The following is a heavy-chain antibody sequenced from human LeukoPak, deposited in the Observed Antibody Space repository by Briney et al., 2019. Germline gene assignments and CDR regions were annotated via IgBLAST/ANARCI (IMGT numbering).Heavy chain of an antibody. Sequence: PSETLSLTCTVSGGPISSSSYYWGWIRQSPGKGLEWIGSIYYSGSTYYNPSLKSRVTISVDTSKNQFSLKLSSVTAADTAVYYCARLTGYGDYVDYWGQGTLVTVSS. V-gene: IGHV4-39*07. CDR2: IYYSGST. CDR1: GGPISSSSYY. D-gene: IGHD4-17*01. CDR3: ARLTGYGDYVDY. J-gene: IGHJ4*02.